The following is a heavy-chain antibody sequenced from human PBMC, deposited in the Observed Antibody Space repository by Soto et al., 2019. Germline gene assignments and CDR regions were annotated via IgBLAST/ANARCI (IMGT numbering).Heavy chain of an antibody. J-gene: IGHJ4*02. Sequence: QVHLVESGGGVVQPGRSLRLTCATSGFIFSSYGIHWLRQAPGKGLEWLAIISHDGNKKYYADSVKGRFTISRDNSKNTVYLQMDSLRVEDTAVYYCARDGGDFDYWGQGTLVTVSS. CDR2: ISHDGNKK. CDR3: ARDGGDFDY. V-gene: IGHV3-33*05. D-gene: IGHD3-16*01. CDR1: GFIFSSYG.